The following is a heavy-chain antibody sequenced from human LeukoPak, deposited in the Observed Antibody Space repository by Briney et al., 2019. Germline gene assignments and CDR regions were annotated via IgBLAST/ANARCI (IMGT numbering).Heavy chain of an antibody. V-gene: IGHV4-34*01. CDR1: GGSFSGYY. CDR2: INHSGST. Sequence: SETLSLTCAVYGGSFSGYYWSWIRQPPGKGLEWIGEINHSGSTNYNPPLKSRVTISVDTSKNQFSLKLSSVTAADTAVYYCARGLNDAFDIWGQGTMVTVSS. J-gene: IGHJ3*02. CDR3: ARGLNDAFDI.